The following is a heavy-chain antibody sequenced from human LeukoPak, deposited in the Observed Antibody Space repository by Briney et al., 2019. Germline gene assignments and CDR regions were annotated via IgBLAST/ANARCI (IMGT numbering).Heavy chain of an antibody. CDR2: IKSKAAGGTT. V-gene: IGHV3-15*01. CDR3: TTGPDPTFDY. CDR1: GFTFSSVW. J-gene: IGHJ4*02. Sequence: GSLRLSCAASGFTFSSVWVSWVRQAPGKGLEWVGRIKSKAAGGTTDYAAPVKGRFTISRDDSKNTLYLQMNSLKTKDTAIYYCTTGPDPTFDYWGRGTLVTVSS.